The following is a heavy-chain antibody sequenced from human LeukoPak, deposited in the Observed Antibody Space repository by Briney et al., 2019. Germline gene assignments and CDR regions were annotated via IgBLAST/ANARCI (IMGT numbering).Heavy chain of an antibody. CDR3: ARRGMVRGAMVDN. Sequence: PSETLSVTCTVSGDSIASSPYYWGWIRQPPEKGLEWIASVYYSGTTFYNPSLKSRVTMSVDTSNHQFSLKLRSVTAADTALYFCARRGMVRGAMVDNWGQGTLVTVSS. CDR1: GDSIASSPYY. CDR2: VYYSGTT. J-gene: IGHJ4*02. V-gene: IGHV4-39*01. D-gene: IGHD3-10*01.